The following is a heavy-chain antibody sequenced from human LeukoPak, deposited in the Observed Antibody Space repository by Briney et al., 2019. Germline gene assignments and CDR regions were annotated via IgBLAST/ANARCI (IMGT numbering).Heavy chain of an antibody. CDR1: GDSVSSTIYY. Sequence: PSETLSLTCSVSGDSVSSTIYYWAWIRQPPGKGLEWIGSGYYSGHTFYNPSLKGRVTIFVDTSKNQFSLKLTSVTAADTAIYYRARQGGSNYGFGHDSWGQGTLVTVSS. CDR3: ARQGGSNYGFGHDS. V-gene: IGHV4-39*01. D-gene: IGHD5-18*01. J-gene: IGHJ4*02. CDR2: GYYSGHT.